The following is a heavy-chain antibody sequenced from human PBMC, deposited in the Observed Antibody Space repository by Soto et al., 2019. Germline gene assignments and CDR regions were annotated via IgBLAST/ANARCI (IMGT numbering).Heavy chain of an antibody. CDR1: GFTFSSYG. CDR3: AREDYSSGHPNAYYFDY. J-gene: IGHJ4*02. V-gene: IGHV3-33*01. Sequence: GGSLRLSCAASGFTFSSYGMHWVRRAPGKGLEWVAVIWYDGSNKYYADSVKGRFTISRDNSKNTLYLQMNSLRAEDTAVYYCAREDYSSGHPNAYYFDYWGQGTLVTVSS. CDR2: IWYDGSNK. D-gene: IGHD6-19*01.